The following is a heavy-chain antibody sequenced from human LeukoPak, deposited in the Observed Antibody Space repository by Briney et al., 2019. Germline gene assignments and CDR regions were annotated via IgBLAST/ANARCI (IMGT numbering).Heavy chain of an antibody. CDR1: GASFSGYY. V-gene: IGHV4-34*01. Sequence: SETLSLTCAVYGASFSGYYWSWIRQPPGKGLEWIGEINHSGSTNYNPSLKSRVTISVDTSKNQFSLNLNSVTAADTAVYYCARIDRYKVVPAAVLDYWGQGTLVTVSS. D-gene: IGHD2-2*02. CDR3: ARIDRYKVVPAAVLDY. CDR2: INHSGST. J-gene: IGHJ4*02.